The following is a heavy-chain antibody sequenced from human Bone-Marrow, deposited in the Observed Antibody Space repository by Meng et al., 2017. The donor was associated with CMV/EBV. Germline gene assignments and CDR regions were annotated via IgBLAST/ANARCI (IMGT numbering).Heavy chain of an antibody. CDR3: ARGATGYSSLNRFDS. D-gene: IGHD6-13*01. J-gene: IGHJ5*01. Sequence: ASVKVSCKASGYTFTGYYMHWVRQAPGQGLEWMGWINPNSGGTNYAQKFQGRVTMTRDTSISTAYMELSRLRSDDTAVYYCARGATGYSSLNRFDSWGQGTLVTVSS. CDR1: GYTFTGYY. CDR2: INPNSGGT. V-gene: IGHV1-2*02.